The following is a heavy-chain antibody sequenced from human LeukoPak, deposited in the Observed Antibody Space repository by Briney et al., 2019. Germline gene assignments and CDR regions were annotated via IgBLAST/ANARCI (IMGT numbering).Heavy chain of an antibody. D-gene: IGHD5-18*01. J-gene: IGHJ4*02. V-gene: IGHV4-39*01. CDR2: IFYSGGT. CDR3: ARRGYTYGQFDY. Sequence: SETLSLTCTVSGGSISSSSYYWGWIRQPPGEGLGWIGSIFYSGGTYYNPSLMSRVTISVDTSKNQFSLKLNSVTAADTAVYYCARRGYTYGQFDYWGQGTLVTVSS. CDR1: GGSISSSSYY.